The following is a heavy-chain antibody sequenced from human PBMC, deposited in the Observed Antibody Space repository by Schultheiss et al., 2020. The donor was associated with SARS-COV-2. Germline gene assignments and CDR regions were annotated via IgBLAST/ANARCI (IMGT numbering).Heavy chain of an antibody. CDR1: GFSFRNYP. J-gene: IGHJ4*02. CDR2: VSGIGDGT. D-gene: IGHD3-16*01. V-gene: IGHV3-23*01. Sequence: GESLKISCAASGFSFRNYPMNWVRQAPGKGLEWVSIVSGIGDGTYYAESVKGRFTISRDNSRNTLYLQMNSLRAEDTAVYYCAKGGAYTEYPQLYYFASWGQGTQVTVSS. CDR3: AKGGAYTEYPQLYYFAS.